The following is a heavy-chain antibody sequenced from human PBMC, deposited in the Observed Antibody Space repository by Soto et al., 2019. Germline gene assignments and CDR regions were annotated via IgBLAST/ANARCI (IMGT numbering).Heavy chain of an antibody. CDR2: IWYDGSNK. J-gene: IGHJ4*02. Sequence: QVQLVESGGGVVQPGRSLRLSCAASGFTFSSYGMHWVRQAPGKVLEWVAVIWYDGSNKYYADSVKGRFTISRDNSKNTLYLQMNSLRAEDTAVYYCARDGYCSGGSCYSVPVFDYWGQGTLVTVSS. D-gene: IGHD2-15*01. CDR1: GFTFSSYG. V-gene: IGHV3-33*01. CDR3: ARDGYCSGGSCYSVPVFDY.